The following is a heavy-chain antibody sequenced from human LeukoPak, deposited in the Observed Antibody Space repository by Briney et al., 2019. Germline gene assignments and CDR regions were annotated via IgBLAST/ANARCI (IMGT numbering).Heavy chain of an antibody. CDR2: INPNSGGT. Sequence: ASVKVSCKASGYTFTGYYMHWVRQAPGQGLEWMGWINPNSGGTNYAQKFQGWVTMTRDTSISTAYMELSRLRSDDTAVYYCARDSGSHYYYYYYGMDVWGQGTTVTVSS. V-gene: IGHV1-2*04. CDR1: GYTFTGYY. D-gene: IGHD1-26*01. CDR3: ARDSGSHYYYYYYGMDV. J-gene: IGHJ6*02.